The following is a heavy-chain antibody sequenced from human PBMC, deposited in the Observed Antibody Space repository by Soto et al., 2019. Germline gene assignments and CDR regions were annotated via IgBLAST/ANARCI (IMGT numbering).Heavy chain of an antibody. CDR1: GYTFTSYA. Sequence: ASVKVSCKASGYTFTSYAMHWVRQAPGQRLEWMGWINAGNGNTKYSQKFQGRVTITRDTSASTAYMELSSLRSEDMSLYYCARDLGYSYGSVWFDPWGQGTLVTVSS. CDR3: ARDLGYSYGSVWFDP. D-gene: IGHD5-18*01. V-gene: IGHV1-3*01. CDR2: INAGNGNT. J-gene: IGHJ5*02.